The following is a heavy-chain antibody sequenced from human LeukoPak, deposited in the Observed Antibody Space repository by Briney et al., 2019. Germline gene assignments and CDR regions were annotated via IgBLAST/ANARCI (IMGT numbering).Heavy chain of an antibody. CDR3: AKDMGIRDGYNTAFDS. CDR1: GFTFDDHG. Sequence: PGGSLRLSCAASGFTFDDHGIHWVRQAPGKGLEWVSAISLNSRNIGYADSVKGRFTISRDNAKNSLYLQMNSLRAEDTALYYCAKDMGIRDGYNTAFDSWGQGTLVTVSS. CDR2: ISLNSRNI. V-gene: IGHV3-9*01. D-gene: IGHD5-24*01. J-gene: IGHJ4*02.